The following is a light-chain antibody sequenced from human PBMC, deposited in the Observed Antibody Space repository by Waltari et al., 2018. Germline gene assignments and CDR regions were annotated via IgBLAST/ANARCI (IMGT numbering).Light chain of an antibody. CDR3: CSYAGNYLRV. CDR2: NVS. V-gene: IGLV2-11*01. Sequence: QSALTQPRSLSGSPRQSVTISCTGTRSDVGGYNYVSWYQQYPGRAPKVVIYNVSKRPSGVPDRFSGSKSGNTASLTISGLQAEDEADYYCCSYAGNYLRVFGGGTRLTVL. CDR1: RSDVGGYNY. J-gene: IGLJ3*02.